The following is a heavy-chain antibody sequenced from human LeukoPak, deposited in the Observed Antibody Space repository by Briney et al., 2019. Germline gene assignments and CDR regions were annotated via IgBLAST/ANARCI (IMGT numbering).Heavy chain of an antibody. CDR3: ARLGLPTVHYFYMDV. V-gene: IGHV4-39*02. CDR2: IYYSGTT. CDR1: GGSITNTPYY. D-gene: IGHD7-27*01. J-gene: IGHJ6*03. Sequence: PSETLSLTCTVSGGSITNTPYYWGWIRQPPGKGLEWIGNIYYSGTTYYNPSLKSRVTISVDTSKNHFSLKLSSVTAADAAVYFCARLGLPTVHYFYMDVWGKGTTVTVSS.